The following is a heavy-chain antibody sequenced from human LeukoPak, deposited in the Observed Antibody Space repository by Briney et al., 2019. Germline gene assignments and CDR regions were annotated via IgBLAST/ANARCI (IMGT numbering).Heavy chain of an antibody. J-gene: IGHJ4*02. Sequence: PSETLSLTCAVYGGSFSGYYWSWIRQPPGKGLEGIGEINHSGSTNYNPSLKSRVTISVDTSKNQFSLKLSSVTAADTAVYYCARGVGYYYDSSGYYFGYWGQGTLVTVSS. V-gene: IGHV4-34*01. D-gene: IGHD3-22*01. CDR3: ARGVGYYYDSSGYYFGY. CDR1: GGSFSGYY. CDR2: INHSGST.